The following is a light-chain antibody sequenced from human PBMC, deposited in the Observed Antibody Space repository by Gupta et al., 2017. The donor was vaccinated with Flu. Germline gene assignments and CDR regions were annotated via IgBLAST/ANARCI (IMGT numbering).Light chain of an antibody. Sequence: SSGSIASKGVQWYQQRPGRSPTTVICENDQRPSGVPPRFSGSIDTSSNSASLTISGLETDDEADYYCQSYDNFKYDFGTGTKVTVL. CDR1: SGSIASKG. J-gene: IGLJ1*01. CDR3: QSYDNFKYD. V-gene: IGLV6-57*01. CDR2: END.